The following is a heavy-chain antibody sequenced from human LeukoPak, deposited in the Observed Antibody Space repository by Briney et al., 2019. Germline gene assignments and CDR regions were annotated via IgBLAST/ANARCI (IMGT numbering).Heavy chain of an antibody. CDR3: ARGMTTVTPGDY. V-gene: IGHV4-59*01. Sequence: PSETLSLTCTVSGGSISSYYWSWIRQPPGKGLEWIGYIYYSGSTNYNPSLKSRVTISVDTSKNQFSLKLSSVTAAGTAVYYCARGMTTVTPGDYWGQGTLVTVSS. D-gene: IGHD4-17*01. CDR2: IYYSGST. CDR1: GGSISSYY. J-gene: IGHJ4*02.